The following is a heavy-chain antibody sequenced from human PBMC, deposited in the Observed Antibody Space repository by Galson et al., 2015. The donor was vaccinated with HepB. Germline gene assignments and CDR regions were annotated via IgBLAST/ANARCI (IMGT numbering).Heavy chain of an antibody. J-gene: IGHJ4*02. Sequence: SVKVSCKASGYTFTGYYMHWVRQAPGQGLEWMGWINPNSGGTNYAQKFQGRVTMTRDTSISTAYMELSRLRSDDTAVYYCARVPVEMATTDYYFDYWGQGTLVTVSS. CDR3: ARVPVEMATTDYYFDY. V-gene: IGHV1-2*02. D-gene: IGHD5-24*01. CDR2: INPNSGGT. CDR1: GYTFTGYY.